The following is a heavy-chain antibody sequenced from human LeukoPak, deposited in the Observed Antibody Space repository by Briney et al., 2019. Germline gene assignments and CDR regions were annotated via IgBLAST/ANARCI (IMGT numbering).Heavy chain of an antibody. V-gene: IGHV1-2*02. D-gene: IGHD7-27*01. Sequence: GASVKVSCKASGYTFTGYYMHWVRQAPGQGLEWMGWINPNSGGTNYAQKFQGRVTITADESTSTAYMELSSLRSEDTAVYYCARQTYWGSSTDYYYYYMDVWGKGTTVTISS. CDR2: INPNSGGT. J-gene: IGHJ6*03. CDR1: GYTFTGYY. CDR3: ARQTYWGSSTDYYYYYMDV.